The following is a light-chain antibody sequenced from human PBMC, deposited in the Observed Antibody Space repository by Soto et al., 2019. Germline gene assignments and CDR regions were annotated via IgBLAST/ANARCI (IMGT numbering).Light chain of an antibody. Sequence: QSALTQPASVSGSPGQSITISCSGTYNLVSWYQQHPGKAPKLMIFEVNKRPSGVSYRFSGSKSGNTASLTISALQAEDEADYFCCSYAGDYMFVFGTGTKLTVL. CDR1: YNL. V-gene: IGLV2-23*02. CDR2: EVN. J-gene: IGLJ1*01. CDR3: CSYAGDYMFV.